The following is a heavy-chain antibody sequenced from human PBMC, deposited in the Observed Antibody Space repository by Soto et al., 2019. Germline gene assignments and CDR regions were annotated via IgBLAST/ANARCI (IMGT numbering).Heavy chain of an antibody. CDR3: AGDRQGFYGEQHYYGMDV. V-gene: IGHV4-59*01. D-gene: IGHD4-17*01. CDR2: IYYSGST. J-gene: IGHJ6*02. Sequence: SETLSLTCTVSGGSISSYYWSWIRQPPGKGLEWIGYIYYSGSTNYNPSLKSRVTISVDTSKNQFSLKLSSVTAADTAVYYCAGDRQGFYGEQHYYGMDVWGQGTTVTVSS. CDR1: GGSISSYY.